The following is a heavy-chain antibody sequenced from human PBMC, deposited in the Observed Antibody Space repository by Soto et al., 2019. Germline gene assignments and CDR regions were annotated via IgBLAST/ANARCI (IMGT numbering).Heavy chain of an antibody. J-gene: IGHJ4*02. CDR1: GGSISSGDYY. D-gene: IGHD6-13*01. V-gene: IGHV4-30-4*01. CDR3: ARELRYSSSWQHPGPWHY. Sequence: QVQLQESGPGLVKPSQTLSLTCTVSGGSISSGDYYWSWIRQPPGKGLEWIGYIYYSGSTYYNPSLKSRVTISVDTSKNQFSLKLSSVTAADTAVYYCARELRYSSSWQHPGPWHYWGQGTLVTVSS. CDR2: IYYSGST.